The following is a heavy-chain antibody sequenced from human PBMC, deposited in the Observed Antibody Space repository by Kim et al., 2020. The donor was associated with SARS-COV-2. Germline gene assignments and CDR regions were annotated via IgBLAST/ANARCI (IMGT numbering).Heavy chain of an antibody. CDR3: ASGVSGWQADY. Sequence: SETLSLTCTVSGGSISSSSYYWGWIRQPPGKGLEWIGSIYYSGSTYYNPSLKSRVTISVDTSKNQFSLKLSSVTAADTAVYYCASGVSGWQADYWGQGTLVTVSS. CDR2: IYYSGST. CDR1: GGSISSSSYY. V-gene: IGHV4-39*01. D-gene: IGHD6-19*01. J-gene: IGHJ4*02.